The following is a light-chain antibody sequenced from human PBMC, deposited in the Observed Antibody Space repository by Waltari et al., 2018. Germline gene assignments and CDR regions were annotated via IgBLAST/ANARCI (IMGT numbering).Light chain of an antibody. CDR3: QHYVRLPVT. Sequence: EIVLTQSPGTLSLSPGERVTLSCRASQSVGRSLAWYQQKPGQAPRLLIYGASSRATGIPYRFSGSGSGTDFSLTISRLAPDDLAVYYCQHYVRLPVTFGQGTKVEI. CDR2: GAS. J-gene: IGKJ1*01. CDR1: QSVGRS. V-gene: IGKV3-20*01.